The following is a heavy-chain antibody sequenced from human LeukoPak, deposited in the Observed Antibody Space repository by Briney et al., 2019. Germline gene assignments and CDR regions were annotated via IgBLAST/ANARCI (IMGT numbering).Heavy chain of an antibody. CDR2: IIPIFGTA. CDR3: ARSGGYSGYDPPFDY. CDR1: GGTFSSYA. D-gene: IGHD5-12*01. V-gene: IGHV1-69*13. J-gene: IGHJ4*02. Sequence: SVKVSCKASGGTFSSYAISWVRQAPGQGLEWMGGIIPIFGTANYAQKFQGRVTITADESTSTAYMELSSLKSEDTAVYYCARSGGYSGYDPPFDYWGQGTLVTVSS.